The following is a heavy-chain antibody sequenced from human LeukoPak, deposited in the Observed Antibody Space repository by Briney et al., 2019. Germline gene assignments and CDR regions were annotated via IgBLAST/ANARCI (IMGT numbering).Heavy chain of an antibody. CDR3: XXGLIR. Sequence: GGSLRLSCAASGFTFSTYWMHWARQAPGKGPVWVSRISTDGRSTYYADAVKGRFTISRDNAKNTLYLQMNYLRVDDTAVYYCXXGLIRGGQGTLVTVSS. D-gene: IGHD3-10*01. V-gene: IGHV3-74*01. CDR1: GFTFSTYW. J-gene: IGHJ4*02. CDR2: ISTDGRST.